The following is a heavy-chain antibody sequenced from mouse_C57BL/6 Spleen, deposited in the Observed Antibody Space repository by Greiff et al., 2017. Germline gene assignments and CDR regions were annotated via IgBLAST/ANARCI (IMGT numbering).Heavy chain of an antibody. J-gene: IGHJ1*03. CDR2: INPSNGGT. D-gene: IGHD3-2*02. CDR1: GYTFTSYW. Sequence: VQLQQPGTELVKPGASVKLSCKASGYTFTSYWMHWVKQRPGQGLEWIGNINPSNGGTNYNEKFKSKATLTVDKSSSTAYMQLSSLTSEDSAVYYCAIDSSGYDYWYFDVWGTGTTVTVSS. V-gene: IGHV1-53*01. CDR3: AIDSSGYDYWYFDV.